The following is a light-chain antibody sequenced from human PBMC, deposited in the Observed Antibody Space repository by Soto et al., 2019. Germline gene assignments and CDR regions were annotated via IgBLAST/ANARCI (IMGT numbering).Light chain of an antibody. CDR2: DAS. CDR1: QDISNY. Sequence: DIQMTQSPSSLSASVGDRVTITCQASQDISNYLNWYQQKPGKAPKLLIYDASNLETGVPSRFSGSGSGTDFSFTISSLQPADIATYYCQQYDKLPAYTFGQGSKLEIK. J-gene: IGKJ2*01. CDR3: QQYDKLPAYT. V-gene: IGKV1-33*01.